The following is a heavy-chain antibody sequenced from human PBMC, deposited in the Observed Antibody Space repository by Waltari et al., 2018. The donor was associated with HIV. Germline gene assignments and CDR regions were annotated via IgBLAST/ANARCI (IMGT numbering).Heavy chain of an antibody. V-gene: IGHV4-38-2*01. CDR2: IYQSGRA. Sequence: QVQLQESGPGLVKPSETLSLACAVSGYAIRTGYYWGWIRQPPGKGLEWIGSIYQSGRAYLNPSLKSRVTIAVETSKNQFSLRLSSVTAADTAVYYCVRVGDDYVWGSYRHDSYFDYWGQGTLVTVSS. D-gene: IGHD3-16*02. J-gene: IGHJ4*02. CDR1: GYAIRTGYY. CDR3: VRVGDDYVWGSYRHDSYFDY.